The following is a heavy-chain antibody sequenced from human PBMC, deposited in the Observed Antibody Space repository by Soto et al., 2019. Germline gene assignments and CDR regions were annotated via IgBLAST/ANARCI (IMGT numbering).Heavy chain of an antibody. CDR1: GGTFSTYS. CDR2: IIPMLGKT. J-gene: IGHJ6*02. D-gene: IGHD3-3*01. Sequence: QVQLVQSGAEVKKPGSSVKVSCKASGGTFSTYSISWVRQAPGQGLEWMGGIIPMLGKTNYAQKFQGRVTSTAEESTSAAYMDLSSLRSDDTAVYYCAKDILEWLFGSGDYYYYGMDVWGQGTTVTVSS. V-gene: IGHV1-69*12. CDR3: AKDILEWLFGSGDYYYYGMDV.